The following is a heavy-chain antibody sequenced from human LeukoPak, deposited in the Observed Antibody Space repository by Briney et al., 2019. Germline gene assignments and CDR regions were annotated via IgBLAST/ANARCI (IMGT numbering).Heavy chain of an antibody. D-gene: IGHD6-19*01. J-gene: IGHJ3*02. CDR3: AKGRQWRSPNAFDI. CDR2: ITSSGDTI. V-gene: IGHV3-48*04. CDR1: AFPFSRYS. Sequence: GGSLRLSCATSAFPFSRYSMNWVRQAPGKGLEWVSYITSSGDTIYYADSVKGRFTISRDNAKNSLYLQMNSLRAEDMALYYCAKGRQWRSPNAFDIWGQGTMVTVSS.